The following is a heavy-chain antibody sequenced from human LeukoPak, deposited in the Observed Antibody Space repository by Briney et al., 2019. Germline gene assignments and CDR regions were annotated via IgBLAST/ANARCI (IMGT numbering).Heavy chain of an antibody. J-gene: IGHJ5*02. D-gene: IGHD3-10*01. Sequence: SVKVSCKASGGTFSSYAISWVRQAPGQGLEWMGGIILIFGTANYAQKFQGRVTITTDESTSTAYMELSSLRSEDTAVYYCAREGGTMVRGELVNWFDPWGQGTLVTVSS. CDR2: IILIFGTA. CDR1: GGTFSSYA. CDR3: AREGGTMVRGELVNWFDP. V-gene: IGHV1-69*05.